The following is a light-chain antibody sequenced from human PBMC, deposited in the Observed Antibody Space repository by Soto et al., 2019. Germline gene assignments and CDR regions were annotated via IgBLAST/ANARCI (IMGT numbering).Light chain of an antibody. CDR3: QQYDDSLSSFT. V-gene: IGKV3-20*01. Sequence: EIVLTQSPGTLSLSPGERATLSCRASQSGSSSYLAWYQQKPGQAPRLLIYGASYRATGIPDRFSGRGSGTDFPLTISRLEPEDFAVYYCQQYDDSLSSFTFGQGTNLEI. CDR1: QSGSSSY. CDR2: GAS. J-gene: IGKJ2*01.